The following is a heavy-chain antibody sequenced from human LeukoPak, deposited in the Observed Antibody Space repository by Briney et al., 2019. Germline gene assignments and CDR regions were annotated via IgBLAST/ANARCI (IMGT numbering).Heavy chain of an antibody. CDR2: IGGRDDRT. CDR3: AKDPNPLYDLWSGYK. J-gene: IGHJ4*02. V-gene: IGHV3-23*01. CDR1: EFTFSGYT. Sequence: GGSLRLSCAASEFTFSGYTMNWVRQAPGKGLEWVSIIGGRDDRTYYADFVKGRFTISRDNSKNILYLQMNNLRAEDTAVYYCAKDPNPLYDLWSGYKWGQGTLVTVSS. D-gene: IGHD3-3*01.